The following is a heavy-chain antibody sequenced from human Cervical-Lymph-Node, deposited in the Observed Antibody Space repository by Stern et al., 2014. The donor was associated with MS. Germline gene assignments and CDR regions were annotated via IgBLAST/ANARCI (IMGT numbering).Heavy chain of an antibody. J-gene: IGHJ4*02. D-gene: IGHD6-19*01. CDR2: IEWDDEK. V-gene: IGHV2-70*01. CDR1: GFSLSTSGMS. Sequence: QVTLRESGPALVKPTQTLTLTCSFSGFSLSTSGMSVTWIRQSPGKALEXLALIEWDDEKYYNTSLRTRLAISKDTSKNQVVLTMTNMGPVDTGTYYCARSHGSSGWYAYWGQGTLVTVSS. CDR3: ARSHGSSGWYAY.